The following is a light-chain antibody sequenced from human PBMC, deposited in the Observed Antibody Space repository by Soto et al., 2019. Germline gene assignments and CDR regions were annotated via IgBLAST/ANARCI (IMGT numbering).Light chain of an antibody. CDR3: LHYGDSRT. Sequence: EIVLTQSPGTLSLSPGERATLSCSASHSVSGSYLAWYQQKPGQAPKLLIYAASSRATGIPDRFSGSGSGTDFTLTISRLEPEDFAVYYCLHYGDSRTFGRGTKVDI. J-gene: IGKJ1*01. CDR1: HSVSGSY. V-gene: IGKV3-20*01. CDR2: AAS.